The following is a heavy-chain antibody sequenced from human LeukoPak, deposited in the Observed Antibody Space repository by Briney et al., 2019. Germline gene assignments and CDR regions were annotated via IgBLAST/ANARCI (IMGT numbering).Heavy chain of an antibody. Sequence: GGSLRLSCAASGFPFSSFWMHWVRQAPGKGLVWVSRMNSDGSTTNYADSVKGRFTISRDNAKNTLYLQMNSLRGEDTAVYYCARAGQYSTNNWFDPWGQGTLVPVSS. V-gene: IGHV3-74*01. CDR1: GFPFSSFW. J-gene: IGHJ5*02. D-gene: IGHD2-2*01. CDR2: MNSDGSTT. CDR3: ARAGQYSTNNWFDP.